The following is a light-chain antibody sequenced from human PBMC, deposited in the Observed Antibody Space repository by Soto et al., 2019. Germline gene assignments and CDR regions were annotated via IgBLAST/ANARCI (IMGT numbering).Light chain of an antibody. J-gene: IGLJ2*01. CDR1: SSDVGGYNF. V-gene: IGLV2-14*03. CDR2: DVS. CDR3: SSDTSSSTV. Sequence: QSALTQPASVSGSPGQSITISCTGTSSDVGGYNFVSWYQQHPGKAPILMVYDVSDRPSGVSYRFSGSKSGNTASLTISGLEAEDDADYYCSSDTSSSTVFGGGTKLTVL.